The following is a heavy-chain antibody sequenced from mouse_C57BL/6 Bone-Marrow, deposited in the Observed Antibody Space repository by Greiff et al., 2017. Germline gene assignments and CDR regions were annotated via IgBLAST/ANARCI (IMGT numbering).Heavy chain of an antibody. CDR3: AMMFRDFDGNSNGYAMDY. CDR1: GYTFTSYW. J-gene: IGHJ4*01. D-gene: IGHD1-1*01. Sequence: VQLQQPGAELVKPGASVKLSCKASGYTFTSYWMHWVKPRPGQGLEWIGMIHPNSGSTNYNEKFKSKATLSVDKSSSTAYKQHSSLTSEDSAVYYGAMMFRDFDGNSNGYAMDYWGQGTSVTVSS. CDR2: IHPNSGST. V-gene: IGHV1-64*01.